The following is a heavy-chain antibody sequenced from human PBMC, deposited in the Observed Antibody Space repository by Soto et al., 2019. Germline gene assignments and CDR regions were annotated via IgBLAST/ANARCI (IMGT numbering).Heavy chain of an antibody. V-gene: IGHV4-59*01. CDR2: VYYNGDT. CDR3: ARYYCAGGTCYHFEP. J-gene: IGHJ5*02. CDR1: GASINPYY. Sequence: PSETLSLTCTVSGASINPYYWSWIRQPPGKGLEWIGYVYYNGDTNSNPSLKSRVSISVETSKNQFSLRLSSVTTADTAIYYCARYYCAGGTCYHFEPWSQGTLVTVSS. D-gene: IGHD2-15*01.